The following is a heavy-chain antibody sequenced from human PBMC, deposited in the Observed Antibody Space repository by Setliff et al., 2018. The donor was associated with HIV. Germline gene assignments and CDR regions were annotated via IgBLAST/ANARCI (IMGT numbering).Heavy chain of an antibody. V-gene: IGHV4-38-2*01. CDR3: ERGSGRFCSGGRCSAFDY. CDR1: GFSINSGYY. D-gene: IGHD2-15*01. Sequence: SETLSLTCAVSGFSINSGYYWGWIRQPPGKGLEWIGSIHQTGTTYYNPSLKSRVTISVDTSQNQFSLRLSSVTAAEPAVYYCERGSGRFCSGGRCSAFDYWGQGTLVTVSS. J-gene: IGHJ4*02. CDR2: IHQTGTT.